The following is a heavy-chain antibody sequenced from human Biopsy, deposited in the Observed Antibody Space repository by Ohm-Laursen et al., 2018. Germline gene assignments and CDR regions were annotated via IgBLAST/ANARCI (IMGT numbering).Heavy chain of an antibody. CDR1: GGTFTNHA. D-gene: IGHD2/OR15-2a*01. Sequence: SVKVSCKASGGTFTNHAVGWVRQAPGQGLEWMGGRVPYFNTIYYARNFQDRAVITADRSARTTDMQLSGLRPDDTAVYYCVGGQRGPPIGVTVPGDAFDLWGPGTMVTVSP. CDR3: VGGQRGPPIGVTVPGDAFDL. J-gene: IGHJ3*01. CDR2: RVPYFNTI. V-gene: IGHV1-69*13.